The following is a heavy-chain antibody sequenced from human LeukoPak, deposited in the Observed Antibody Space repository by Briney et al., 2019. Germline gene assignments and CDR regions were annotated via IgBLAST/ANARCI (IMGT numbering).Heavy chain of an antibody. CDR3: ASWGGGGNS. Sequence: PGESLRLSCEASAFTLSTYWMSWVRQVPGKGLEWVANINPDGSGKRYVDSVKGRFTIAGDNADNSLSLEMRSLRAEDTAVYYCASWGGGGNSWGQGALVTVSS. D-gene: IGHD3-16*01. CDR1: AFTLSTYW. V-gene: IGHV3-7*01. J-gene: IGHJ4*02. CDR2: INPDGSGK.